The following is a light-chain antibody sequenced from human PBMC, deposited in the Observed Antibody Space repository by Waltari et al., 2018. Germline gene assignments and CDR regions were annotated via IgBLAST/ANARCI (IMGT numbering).Light chain of an antibody. Sequence: DIVMTQSPASLAVSLGERATIKCKSSQSIFYSSDNKNYLGWYQQKPGQAPQLLIYWASAREPGVPDRFSGSGSGTDFTLTITSVQAEDVAVYYCHQYYDTLWTFGQGTTVEIK. CDR2: WAS. V-gene: IGKV4-1*01. CDR3: HQYYDTLWT. CDR1: QSIFYSSDNKNY. J-gene: IGKJ1*01.